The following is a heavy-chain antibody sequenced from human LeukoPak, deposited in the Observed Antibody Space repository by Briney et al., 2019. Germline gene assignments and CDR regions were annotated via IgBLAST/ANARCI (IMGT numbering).Heavy chain of an antibody. J-gene: IGHJ6*03. D-gene: IGHD3-22*01. Sequence: PGGSLRLSCAASGFTFSSYEMNWVRQAPGKGLEWVAFIRYDGSNKYYADSVKGRFTISRDNSKNTLYLQMNSLRAEDTAVYYCAKDALRYYYDSSGYYPDTDYYYYMYVWGKGTTVTISS. CDR3: AKDALRYYYDSSGYYPDTDYYYYMYV. CDR1: GFTFSSYE. CDR2: IRYDGSNK. V-gene: IGHV3-30*02.